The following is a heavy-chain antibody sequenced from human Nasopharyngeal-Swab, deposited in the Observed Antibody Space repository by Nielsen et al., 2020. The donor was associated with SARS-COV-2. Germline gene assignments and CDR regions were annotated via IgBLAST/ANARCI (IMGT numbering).Heavy chain of an antibody. Sequence: SETLSLPCTVSVCSISSYYWSWIRQPPGKGLECIGYIYYSGSTNYNPSLKSRVTISVDTSKNQFSLKLSSVTAADTAVYYCARAGDAYDFWSGYPDYYGMDVWGQGTTVTVSS. CDR1: VCSISSYY. D-gene: IGHD3-3*01. CDR3: ARAGDAYDFWSGYPDYYGMDV. V-gene: IGHV4-59*01. CDR2: IYYSGST. J-gene: IGHJ6*02.